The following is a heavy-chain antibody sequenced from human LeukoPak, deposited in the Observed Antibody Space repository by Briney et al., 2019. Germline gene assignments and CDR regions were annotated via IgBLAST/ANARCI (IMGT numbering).Heavy chain of an antibody. CDR2: IYTSGST. Sequence: SETLSLTCTVSGGSISSYYWSWIRQPAGKGLEWIGRIYTSGSTNYNPSLKSRVTMSVDTSKNQFFLKLSSVTAADTAVYYCASSNPSGSYSGLDNWGQGTLVTVSS. J-gene: IGHJ4*02. V-gene: IGHV4-4*07. CDR1: GGSISSYY. D-gene: IGHD1-26*01. CDR3: ASSNPSGSYSGLDN.